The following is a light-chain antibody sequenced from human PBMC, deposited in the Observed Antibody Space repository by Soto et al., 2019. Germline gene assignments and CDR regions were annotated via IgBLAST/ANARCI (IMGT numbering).Light chain of an antibody. J-gene: IGKJ1*01. Sequence: AIQMTQSPSSLSASVGDRGTITCRASQDIRGDLGWYQQKPGKAPKVLIYGASHLQSGVPSRFSGSGSGTDFTLTISGLQPEDFPTYYCLQDYSYPRTFGQGTKVEIK. V-gene: IGKV1-6*01. CDR1: QDIRGD. CDR3: LQDYSYPRT. CDR2: GAS.